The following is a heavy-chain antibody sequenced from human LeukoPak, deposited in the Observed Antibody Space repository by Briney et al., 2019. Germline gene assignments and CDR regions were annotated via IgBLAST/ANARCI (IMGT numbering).Heavy chain of an antibody. Sequence: PGWSLRLSCAASGFTFSSYAMNWVRQAPGKGPEWISYITNSGSTIYYADSVKGRFTISRDNAKNSLVLQMNSLRDEDSAVYYCARDSISAALFDFWGQGTLITVSS. V-gene: IGHV3-48*02. CDR1: GFTFSSYA. D-gene: IGHD2/OR15-2a*01. J-gene: IGHJ4*02. CDR3: ARDSISAALFDF. CDR2: ITNSGSTI.